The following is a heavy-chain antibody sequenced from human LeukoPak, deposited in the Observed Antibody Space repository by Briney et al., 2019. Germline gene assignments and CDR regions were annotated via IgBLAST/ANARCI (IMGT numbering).Heavy chain of an antibody. CDR3: ARSSRGAAAGFDY. CDR2: IYYSGST. J-gene: IGHJ4*02. CDR1: GGSITNYY. Sequence: PSETLSLTCTVSGGSITNYYWSWIRQPPGKGLEWIGYIYYSGSTNYSPSLKSRVAISVDMSKNQFSLKLSSVTAAGTAVYFCARSSRGAAAGFDYWGQGTLVTVSS. V-gene: IGHV4-59*08. D-gene: IGHD6-13*01.